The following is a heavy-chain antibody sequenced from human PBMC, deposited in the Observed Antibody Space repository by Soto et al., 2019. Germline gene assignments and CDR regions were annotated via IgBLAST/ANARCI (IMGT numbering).Heavy chain of an antibody. D-gene: IGHD2-2*02. Sequence: SETLSLTCTVSGGSISSGDYYWSWIRQPPGKGLEWIGYIYYSGSTYYSPSLKSRVTISVDTSKNQFSLKLSSVTAADTAVYYCVREKMSCSSTSCYRAYNWFDPWGQGTLVTVSS. CDR2: IYYSGST. V-gene: IGHV4-30-4*01. J-gene: IGHJ5*02. CDR3: VREKMSCSSTSCYRAYNWFDP. CDR1: GGSISSGDYY.